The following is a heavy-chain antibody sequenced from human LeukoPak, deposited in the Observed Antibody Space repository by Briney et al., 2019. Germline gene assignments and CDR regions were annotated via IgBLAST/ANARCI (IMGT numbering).Heavy chain of an antibody. Sequence: PSETLSLTCTVSGGSISDYYWSWIRQPPGKGLEWIGYMHHNGEIEYNPSLKGRVTISMDTAKNQLSLKVRSVIAADTATYYCVRGKNGYNPWGQGTLVTVSS. CDR3: VRGKNGYNP. V-gene: IGHV4-59*01. CDR2: MHHNGEI. D-gene: IGHD5-24*01. CDR1: GGSISDYY. J-gene: IGHJ5*02.